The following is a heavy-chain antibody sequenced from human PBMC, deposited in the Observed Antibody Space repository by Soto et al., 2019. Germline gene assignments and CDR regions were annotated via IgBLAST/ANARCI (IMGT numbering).Heavy chain of an antibody. V-gene: IGHV3-21*01. CDR2: ISSSSSYI. CDR3: ARVGATVGDLDY. D-gene: IGHD4-17*01. J-gene: IGHJ4*01. Sequence: EVQLVESGGGLVKPGGSLRLSCAASGFTFSSYSMNWVRQAPGKGLEWVSSISSSSSYIYYADSVKGRFTISRDNAKNSLYLQMNSLRAEDTAVYYCARVGATVGDLDYWGHGTLVTVSS. CDR1: GFTFSSYS.